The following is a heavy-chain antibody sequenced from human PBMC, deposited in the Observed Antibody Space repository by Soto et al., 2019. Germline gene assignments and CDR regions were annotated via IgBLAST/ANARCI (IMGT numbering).Heavy chain of an antibody. CDR1: GGSISSYY. J-gene: IGHJ5*02. CDR2: IYYSGST. D-gene: IGHD5-18*01. Sequence: QVQLQESGLGLVKPSETLSLTCTVSGGSISSYYWSWIRQPPGKGLEWIGYIYYSGSTNYNPSLKSRVTISVDTSKNQFSLKLSSVTAADTAVYYCARLVWSYGTWFDPWGQGTLVTVSS. CDR3: ARLVWSYGTWFDP. V-gene: IGHV4-59*08.